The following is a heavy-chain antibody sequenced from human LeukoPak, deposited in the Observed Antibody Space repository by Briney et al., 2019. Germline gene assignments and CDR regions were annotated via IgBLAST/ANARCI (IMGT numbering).Heavy chain of an antibody. V-gene: IGHV4-39*02. Sequence: SETLSLTCTVSGGSISSSSYYWGWIRQPPGKGLEWIGSVYYSGSTYYNPSLKSRVTISVDTSKNQFSLKLSSVTAADTAVYYCAREDIAARPGLGIYYYGMDVWGQGTTVTVSS. J-gene: IGHJ6*02. CDR3: AREDIAARPGLGIYYYGMDV. D-gene: IGHD6-6*01. CDR1: GGSISSSSYY. CDR2: VYYSGST.